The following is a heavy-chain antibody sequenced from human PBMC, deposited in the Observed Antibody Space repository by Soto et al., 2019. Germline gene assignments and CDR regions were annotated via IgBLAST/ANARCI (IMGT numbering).Heavy chain of an antibody. Sequence: PGGSLRLSCAASGFTFSNYQMNWVRQAPGKGLEWISYISSSVSTIYYADSVKGRFTISRDNAKNSLYLQMNSLRAEDTAVYYCSTVHLRDSDESFDIWGRGTTVTVS. CDR2: ISSSVSTI. J-gene: IGHJ3*02. D-gene: IGHD1-1*01. CDR1: GFTFSNYQ. CDR3: STVHLRDSDESFDI. V-gene: IGHV3-48*03.